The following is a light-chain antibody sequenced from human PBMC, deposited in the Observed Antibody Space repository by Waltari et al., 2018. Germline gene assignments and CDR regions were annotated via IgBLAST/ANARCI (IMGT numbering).Light chain of an antibody. CDR3: SSFTYTTTVV. CDR2: EVS. V-gene: IGLV2-14*01. CDR1: SRDVGGYGQ. Sequence: QSALTQPASVSGSLGPSITISCTGTSRDVGGYGQVSWYQQHPGKAPELIIYEVSKRPAGVSDLFAGSKSGNTASLTISGLQADDEADFYCSSFTYTTTVVFGGGTKLTVL. J-gene: IGLJ3*02.